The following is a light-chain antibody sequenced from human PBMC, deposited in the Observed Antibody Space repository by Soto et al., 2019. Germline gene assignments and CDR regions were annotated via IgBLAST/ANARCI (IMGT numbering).Light chain of an antibody. CDR3: QAWDSSYV. CDR1: KLGNKY. J-gene: IGLJ1*01. V-gene: IGLV3-1*01. Sequence: SYELTQPPSVSVSPGQTATIPCSGDKLGNKYTSWYQQKPGQSPVLIIYQDTRRPSGIPERFSGSNSGNTATLTIRGTQAMDEXDYYCQAWDSSYVFGTGTKLTVL. CDR2: QDT.